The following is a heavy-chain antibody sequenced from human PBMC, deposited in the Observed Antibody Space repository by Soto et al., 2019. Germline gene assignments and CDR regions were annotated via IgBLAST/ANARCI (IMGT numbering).Heavy chain of an antibody. V-gene: IGHV3-53*01. J-gene: IGHJ4*02. CDR2: IHSGGDT. Sequence: EVQLVESGGGLIQPGGSLRLSCAASGFTVSRNYINWVRQAPGKGLEWLSIIHSGGDTYYADSVKGRFTISRDDSLNTLYLHMNSLRVEDTAVYSWAGDPCGVKPGEDYWGQGARVSASS. CDR3: AGDPCGVKPGEDY. D-gene: IGHD4-17*01. CDR1: GFTVSRNY.